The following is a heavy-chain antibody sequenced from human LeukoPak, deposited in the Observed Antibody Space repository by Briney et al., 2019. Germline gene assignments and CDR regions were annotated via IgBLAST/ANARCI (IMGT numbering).Heavy chain of an antibody. V-gene: IGHV3-23*01. CDR3: AKGQAGYYDSSGYYFY. J-gene: IGHJ4*02. CDR2: ISGSGGST. Sequence: GGSLRLSCAASGFTFSSYAMSWVRQAPGKGLEWVSAISGSGGSTYYADSVKGRFTISRDNSKNTLYLQMNSLRAEDTAVYYCAKGQAGYYDSSGYYFYWGQGTLVTVSS. CDR1: GFTFSSYA. D-gene: IGHD3-22*01.